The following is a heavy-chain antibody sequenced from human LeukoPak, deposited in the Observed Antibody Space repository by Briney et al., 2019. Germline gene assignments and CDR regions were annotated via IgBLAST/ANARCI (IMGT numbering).Heavy chain of an antibody. D-gene: IGHD4-11*01. J-gene: IGHJ4*02. CDR1: GYTFTSNS. V-gene: IGHV7-4-1*02. CDR3: AREVRAFDY. Sequence: APVKVSCKASGYTFTSNSINWVRQAPGQGLEWMGWINTKTGNPTYAQGFTGRFVFSLDTSVSTAYLQISSLKAEDTAVYYCAREVRAFDYWGQGTLVTVSS. CDR2: INTKTGNP.